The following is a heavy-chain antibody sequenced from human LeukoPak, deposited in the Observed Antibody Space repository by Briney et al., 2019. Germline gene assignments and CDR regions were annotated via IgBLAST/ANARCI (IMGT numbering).Heavy chain of an antibody. CDR2: ISYTGST. CDR1: GGSISSYY. CDR3: ARHSAGTTKDY. V-gene: IGHV4-59*08. J-gene: IGHJ4*02. D-gene: IGHD1-1*01. Sequence: SETLSLTCTVSGGSISSYYWSWIRQPPGKGLEWIGFISYTGSTNYNPSLKTRVTISVDTSKNQFSLKLSSVTAADTAVYYCARHSAGTTKDYWGQGALVTVSS.